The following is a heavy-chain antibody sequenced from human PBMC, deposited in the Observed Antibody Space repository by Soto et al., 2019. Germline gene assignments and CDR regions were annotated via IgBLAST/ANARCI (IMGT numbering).Heavy chain of an antibody. Sequence: ASVKVSCKTSGYTFTSYAMHWVRQAPGQRLEWMGWINAGNGNTKYSQKFQGRVTITRDTSASTAYMELSSLRSEDTAVYYCARDWIEYCISTSCYPTALQPTDAFYIWGQGTMVTVSS. J-gene: IGHJ3*02. D-gene: IGHD2-2*01. CDR2: INAGNGNT. CDR1: GYTFTSYA. V-gene: IGHV1-3*01. CDR3: ARDWIEYCISTSCYPTALQPTDAFYI.